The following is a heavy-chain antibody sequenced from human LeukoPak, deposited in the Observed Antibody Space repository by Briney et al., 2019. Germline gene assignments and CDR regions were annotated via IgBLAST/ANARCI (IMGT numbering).Heavy chain of an antibody. Sequence: GGSLRLSCAASGFTLSSYGMSWVRQAPGKGLEWVSGISGSGGSTYYADAVKGRFTISRDNAKNSLYLQINSLRAEDTAVYYCARSSYSSSSSVWGQGTVVTVSS. J-gene: IGHJ3*01. V-gene: IGHV3-23*01. CDR2: ISGSGGST. CDR1: GFTLSSYG. CDR3: ARSSYSSSSSV. D-gene: IGHD6-6*01.